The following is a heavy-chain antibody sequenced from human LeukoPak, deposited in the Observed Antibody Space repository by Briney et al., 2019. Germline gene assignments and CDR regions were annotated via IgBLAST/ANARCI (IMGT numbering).Heavy chain of an antibody. CDR2: IYYSGST. J-gene: IGHJ3*02. V-gene: IGHV4-59*01. D-gene: IGHD6-13*01. CDR1: GDSISSYY. CDR3: ARGRQQLVQWEGSDAFDI. Sequence: SETLSLTCTVSGDSISSYYWSWIRQPPGKGLEWIGYIYYSGSTNYNPSLKSRVTISVDTSKNQFSLKLSSVTAADTAVYYCARGRQQLVQWEGSDAFDIWGQGTMVTVSS.